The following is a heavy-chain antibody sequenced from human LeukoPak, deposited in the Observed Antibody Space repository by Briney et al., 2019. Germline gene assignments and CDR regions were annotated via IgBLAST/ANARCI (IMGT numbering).Heavy chain of an antibody. CDR3: ARWNNDLRAFEI. Sequence: SETLSLTCSVSDDSIRMYYWNWIRQSPGEGLEWIGYSHHSGSTRYNPSLKSRVTLSVDMSKNWLSLRLRSVTAADTTVYYCARWNNDLRAFEIWGQGTMVTVSS. CDR2: SHHSGST. V-gene: IGHV4-59*01. CDR1: DDSIRMYY. J-gene: IGHJ3*02. D-gene: IGHD1/OR15-1a*01.